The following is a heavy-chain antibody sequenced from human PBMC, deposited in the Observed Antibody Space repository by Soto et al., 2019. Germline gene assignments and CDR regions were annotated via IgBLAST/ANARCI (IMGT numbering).Heavy chain of an antibody. Sequence: QVLLQESGPGLVKPSGTLSLTCAVSGDSISSQHWWTWVRQPPGQGLEWVGEVYHGGSTNYSPSLKTRVTVSVDKSRNQFSLKLSSVTPADTAIYYCARNRVGLDSWGQGTLVIVSS. V-gene: IGHV4-4*02. J-gene: IGHJ4*02. CDR3: ARNRVGLDS. CDR2: VYHGGST. CDR1: GDSISSQHW.